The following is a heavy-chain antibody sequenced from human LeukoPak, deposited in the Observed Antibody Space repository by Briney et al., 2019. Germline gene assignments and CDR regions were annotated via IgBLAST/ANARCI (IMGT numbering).Heavy chain of an antibody. J-gene: IGHJ6*03. V-gene: IGHV4-59*01. D-gene: IGHD5-18*01. CDR3: AGGYYYSYYYYMDV. CDR1: GGSISSYY. CDR2: IFHSGST. Sequence: SETLSLTCTVSGGSISSYYWSWIRQLPGKGLEWIGYIFHSGSTNYNPSLKSRVTISVDTSKNQFSLKLSSVTAADTAVYYCAGGYYYSYYYYMDVWGKGTTVTISS.